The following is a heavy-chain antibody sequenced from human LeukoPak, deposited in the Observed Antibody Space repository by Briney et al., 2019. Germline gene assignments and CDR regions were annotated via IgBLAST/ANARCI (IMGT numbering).Heavy chain of an antibody. CDR2: IYYSGST. D-gene: IGHD2-15*01. V-gene: IGHV4-39*07. CDR1: GVSISTYY. Sequence: SETLSLTCTVSGVSISTYYWSWIRQPPGKGLEWIGSIYYSGSTYYNPSLKSRVTISVDTSKNQFSLKLSSVTAADTAVYYCARDRVAWFDPWGQGTLVTVSS. CDR3: ARDRVAWFDP. J-gene: IGHJ5*02.